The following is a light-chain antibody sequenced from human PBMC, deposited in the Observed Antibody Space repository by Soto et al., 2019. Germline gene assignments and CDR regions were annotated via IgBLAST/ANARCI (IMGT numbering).Light chain of an antibody. Sequence: QSALTQPASVSGSPGQSITISCTGTSSDVGGYNYVSWYQQHPGKAPKLMIYEDSNRPSGVSNRFSGSKSGNMASLTISGLQAEDEADYYCSSYTSSSTLLVFGTGTKVTVL. V-gene: IGLV2-14*01. J-gene: IGLJ1*01. CDR2: EDS. CDR1: SSDVGGYNY. CDR3: SSYTSSSTLLV.